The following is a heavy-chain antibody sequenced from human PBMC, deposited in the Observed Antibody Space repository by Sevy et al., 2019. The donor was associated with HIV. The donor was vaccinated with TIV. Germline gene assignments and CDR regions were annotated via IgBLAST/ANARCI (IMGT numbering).Heavy chain of an antibody. Sequence: GGSLRLSCAASGFTFTKFGMHWVRQAPGKGLEWVAGIWYDGNNEDYADSVKGRFTISRDNPKNTVYLQMNSLRAEDTAVYYCAKGIAASGYYFDFWGQGTLVTVSS. D-gene: IGHD6-13*01. CDR2: IWYDGNNE. J-gene: IGHJ4*02. CDR1: GFTFTKFG. V-gene: IGHV3-33*06. CDR3: AKGIAASGYYFDF.